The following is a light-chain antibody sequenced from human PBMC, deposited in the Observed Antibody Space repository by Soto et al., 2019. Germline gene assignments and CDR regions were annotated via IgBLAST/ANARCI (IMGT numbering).Light chain of an antibody. CDR1: TSNIGTFY. CDR2: LGD. CDR3: QSFDSSLSGV. V-gene: IGLV1-47*02. J-gene: IGLJ3*02. Sequence: QLVLTQPPSASSTPGQTVTISCSGSTSNIGTFYVYWYQHLPGTAPKLLIYLGDQRASGVSDRFSGSKSGTSASLAITGLQAEDEAEYYCQSFDSSLSGVFGGGTKLTVL.